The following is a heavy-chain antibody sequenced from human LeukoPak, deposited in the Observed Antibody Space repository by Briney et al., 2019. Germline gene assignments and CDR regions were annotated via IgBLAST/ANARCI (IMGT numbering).Heavy chain of an antibody. D-gene: IGHD1-1*01. J-gene: IGHJ5*02. CDR2: ISSTGSSI. CDR3: ARDDVAWNDVHWFDP. V-gene: IGHV3-21*01. Sequence: GGSLRLSCAASGFTFSYYTMSWVRQAPGKGLEWVSSISSTGSSIYYADSVKGRFTISRDNAKNSLYLQISSLRVEDTAVYYCARDDVAWNDVHWFDPWGQGTLVTVSS. CDR1: GFTFSYYT.